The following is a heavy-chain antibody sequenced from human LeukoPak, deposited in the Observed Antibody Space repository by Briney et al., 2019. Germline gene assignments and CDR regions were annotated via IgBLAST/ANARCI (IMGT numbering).Heavy chain of an antibody. J-gene: IGHJ4*02. CDR3: ASRRLGNDY. D-gene: IGHD7-27*01. CDR1: GDSISIYY. CDR2: IYHIGST. Sequence: SETLSLTCTVSGDSISIYYWSWIRQPPGKGLECIGYIYHIGSTRYSTSLKSRVTISADTSQKQFSLKLNSVTSADTAVYYCASRRLGNDYWGQGTLVTVSS. V-gene: IGHV4-59*01.